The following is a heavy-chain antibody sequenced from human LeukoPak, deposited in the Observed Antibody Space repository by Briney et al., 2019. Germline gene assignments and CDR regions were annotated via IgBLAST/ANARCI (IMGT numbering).Heavy chain of an antibody. V-gene: IGHV4-39*01. D-gene: IGHD3-16*02. CDR2: IYYTGST. J-gene: IGHJ3*01. CDR1: GGSISGSSYY. Sequence: SETLSLTCTVSGGSISGSSYYWGWIRQPPGKGLERIGSIYYTGSTYYNPSLKSRVAIYEDTSKNQFSLKLSSVTAADTALYYCATHLGKLSXDAFDLWXQGTXXTVSS. CDR3: ATHLGKLSXDAFDL.